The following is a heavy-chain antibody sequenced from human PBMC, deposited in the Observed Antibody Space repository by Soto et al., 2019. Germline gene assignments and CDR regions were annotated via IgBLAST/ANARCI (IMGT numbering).Heavy chain of an antibody. J-gene: IGHJ6*02. CDR3: ARDPDCTNGVCYDQGNYGMDV. D-gene: IGHD2-8*01. Sequence: SETLSLTCAVSGGSISSSNWWSWVRQPPGKGLEWIGEIYHSGSTNYNPSLKSRVTISVDKSKNQFSLKLSSVTAADTAVYYCARDPDCTNGVCYDQGNYGMDVWGQGTTVTVSS. V-gene: IGHV4-4*02. CDR1: GGSISSSNW. CDR2: IYHSGST.